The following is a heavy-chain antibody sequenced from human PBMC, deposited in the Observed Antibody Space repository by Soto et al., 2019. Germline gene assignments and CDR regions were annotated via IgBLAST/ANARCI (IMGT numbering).Heavy chain of an antibody. CDR1: GDSIISSDFY. V-gene: IGHV4-39*01. CDR3: ARHSLALRKNNWFDP. CDR2: IFYLGSS. Sequence: GPWTPSETLSLTCTVSGDSIISSDFYWGWVRQPPGKGLEWIGSIFYLGSSYYNPSLKSRVTMSVDTSKNQFSLRLRSVTAADTALYFCARHSLALRKNNWFDPWGQGIMVTVSS. J-gene: IGHJ5*02. D-gene: IGHD3-3*02.